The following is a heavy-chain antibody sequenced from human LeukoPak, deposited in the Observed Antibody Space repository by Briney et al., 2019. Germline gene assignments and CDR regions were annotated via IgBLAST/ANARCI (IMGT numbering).Heavy chain of an antibody. J-gene: IGHJ4*02. CDR2: ISGSGGST. CDR3: AKHRRYYDSSGYYSSYYFDY. CDR1: GFTFSSYA. Sequence: PGASLRLSCAASGFTFSSYAMSWVRQPPGKGLEWVSAISGSGGSTYYADSVKGRLTIPRDNSKNTLYLQMNSLRAEDTAVYYCAKHRRYYDSSGYYSSYYFDYWGQGTLVTVSS. V-gene: IGHV3-23*01. D-gene: IGHD3-22*01.